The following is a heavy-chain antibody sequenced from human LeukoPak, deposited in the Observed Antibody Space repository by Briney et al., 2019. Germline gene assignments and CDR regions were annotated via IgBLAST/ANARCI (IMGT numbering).Heavy chain of an antibody. Sequence: GASVKVSCKASGYTLTSYDINWVRQATGQGVEWMGWMNPNSGNTGYAQKFQGRVTITRNTSISTAYMELSSLRSEDTAVYYCARTAVGHYYYYMDVWGKGTTVTVSS. CDR3: ARTAVGHYYYYMDV. J-gene: IGHJ6*03. CDR1: GYTLTSYD. V-gene: IGHV1-8*03. CDR2: MNPNSGNT. D-gene: IGHD4-17*01.